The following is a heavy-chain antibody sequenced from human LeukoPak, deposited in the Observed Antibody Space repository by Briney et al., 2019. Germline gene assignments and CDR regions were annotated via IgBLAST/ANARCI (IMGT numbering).Heavy chain of an antibody. CDR1: GYTFTGYW. J-gene: IGHJ5*02. Sequence: ASVKVPCKAFGYTFTGYWMHWVRQAPGQGPEWMGVISPSGGSTIYAQKFKGRVTLTRDMSTSTDYLELSSLRSEDTAVYYCARDNSARDEAWWFNPWGQGTLVTVSS. V-gene: IGHV1-46*01. CDR3: ARDNSARDEAWWFNP. D-gene: IGHD5-24*01. CDR2: ISPSGGST.